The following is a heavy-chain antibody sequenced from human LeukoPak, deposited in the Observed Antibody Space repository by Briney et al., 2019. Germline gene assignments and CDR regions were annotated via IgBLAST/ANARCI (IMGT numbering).Heavy chain of an antibody. CDR1: GFTFSRYA. D-gene: IGHD1-20*01. Sequence: GGSLRLSCAASGFTFSRYAMHWVRQAPRKGLESVSAISSNGGSTYYANSVKGRFTISRDNSKNTLYLQMGSLRAEDLAVYYCARDFGLTGKVDYWGQGTLVTVSS. J-gene: IGHJ4*02. CDR3: ARDFGLTGKVDY. V-gene: IGHV3-64*01. CDR2: ISSNGGST.